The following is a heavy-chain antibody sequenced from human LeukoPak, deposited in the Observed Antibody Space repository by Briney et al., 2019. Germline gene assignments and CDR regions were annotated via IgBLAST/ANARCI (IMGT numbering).Heavy chain of an antibody. CDR3: ARERSNYYDSSSYCDAFDI. D-gene: IGHD3-22*01. V-gene: IGHV1-2*02. CDR1: GYTFTGYY. CDR2: INPNSGGT. Sequence: ASVTVSFKSSGYTFTGYYMHWVRQAPGQGLEWMGWINPNSGGTNYPQKFQGRVTMTRDTSISTAYMELSRLRSDDTAVYYCARERSNYYDSSSYCDAFDIWGQGTMVTVSS. J-gene: IGHJ3*02.